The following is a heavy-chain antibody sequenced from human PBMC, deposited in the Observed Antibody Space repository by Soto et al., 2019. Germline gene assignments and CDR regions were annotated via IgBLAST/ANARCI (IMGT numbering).Heavy chain of an antibody. CDR3: VKSGDNYKLLDY. V-gene: IGHV3-11*03. J-gene: IGHJ4*02. Sequence: GGALTLSFAPSGCPLSEYYMSWIPQAPGKGLEWIGYSSNSGSFTRYADSVKGRFSISRDNAKSSLYLQISSLRGDDTATYYCVKSGDNYKLLDYWGKGTPVT. D-gene: IGHD1-1*01. CDR1: GCPLSEYY. CDR2: SSNSGSFT.